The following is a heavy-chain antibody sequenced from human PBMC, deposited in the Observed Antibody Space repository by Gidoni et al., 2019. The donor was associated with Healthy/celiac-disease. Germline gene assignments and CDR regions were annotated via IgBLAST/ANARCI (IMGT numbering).Heavy chain of an antibody. Sequence: QVQLVQSGAEVKKPGASVKVSCKASGYTFTIYGISWVRQAPGQGLEWMGWISAYNGNTNYAQKLQGRVTMTTDTSTSTAYMELRSLRSDDTAVYYCARTRLLRGVTILPFDYWGQGTLVTVSS. J-gene: IGHJ4*02. V-gene: IGHV1-18*01. CDR1: GYTFTIYG. CDR3: ARTRLLRGVTILPFDY. D-gene: IGHD3-10*01. CDR2: ISAYNGNT.